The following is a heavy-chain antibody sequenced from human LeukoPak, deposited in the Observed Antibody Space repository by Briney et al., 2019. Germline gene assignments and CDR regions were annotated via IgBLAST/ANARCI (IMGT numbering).Heavy chain of an antibody. D-gene: IGHD2-15*01. J-gene: IGHJ4*02. V-gene: IGHV1-18*01. Sequence: GASVTVSCTASGYTFTSYGISWVRQAPGQGLEWMGWISAYNGNTNYAQKLQGRVTMTTDTSTSTAYMELRSLRSDDTAVYYCARVMANCSGGSCYFDYWGQGTLVTVSS. CDR2: ISAYNGNT. CDR1: GYTFTSYG. CDR3: ARVMANCSGGSCYFDY.